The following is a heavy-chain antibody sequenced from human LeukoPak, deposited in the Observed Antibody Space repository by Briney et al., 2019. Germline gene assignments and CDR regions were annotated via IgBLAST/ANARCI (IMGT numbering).Heavy chain of an antibody. CDR2: IYPGDSDT. D-gene: IGHD4-17*01. CDR1: GYSLTSHW. J-gene: IGHJ2*01. V-gene: IGHV5-51*01. Sequence: GESLKISRKGSGYSLTSHWIARVPQMPGKGLEWMGIIYPGDSDTRYSPSFQGQVTISADKSISTAYLQWSSLKASDTAMYYCARRSDYGDQEYFDLWGRGTLVTVSS. CDR3: ARRSDYGDQEYFDL.